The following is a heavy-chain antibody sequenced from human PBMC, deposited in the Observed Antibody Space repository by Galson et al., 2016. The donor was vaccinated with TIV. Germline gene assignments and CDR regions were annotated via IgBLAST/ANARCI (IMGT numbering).Heavy chain of an antibody. CDR3: AGVLGAVAGRV. V-gene: IGHV1-2*02. Sequence: SVKVSCKASGYNFPEFYLHWVRQAPGQGLEWMGWINPKNGDTNYAQKFQGRVTLTSDTSITTAFLDLKWLRPDDTAVYFCAGVLGAVAGRVWGQGTLVTLSS. CDR2: INPKNGDT. D-gene: IGHD6-19*01. J-gene: IGHJ4*02. CDR1: GYNFPEFY.